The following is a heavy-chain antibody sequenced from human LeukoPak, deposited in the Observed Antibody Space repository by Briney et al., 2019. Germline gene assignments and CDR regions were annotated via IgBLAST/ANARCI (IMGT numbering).Heavy chain of an antibody. CDR1: GGSISIYY. CDR2: IIYSGST. Sequence: SEPLSLTCTLSGGSISIYYWSWLRHPPGKGLEGIGYIIYSGSTNYNPSLKSRVTTSEETSKNHFSLKLSSVTAADEAVYYCARNISGWYGKNWYFDLWGRGTLVAVSS. D-gene: IGHD6-19*01. J-gene: IGHJ2*01. CDR3: ARNISGWYGKNWYFDL. V-gene: IGHV4-59*08.